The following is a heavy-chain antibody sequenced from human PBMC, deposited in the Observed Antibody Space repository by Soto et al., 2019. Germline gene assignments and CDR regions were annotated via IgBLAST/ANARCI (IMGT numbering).Heavy chain of an antibody. CDR3: AREFSSANINYYDF. Sequence: QVQLQESGPGLVKPSETLSLTCTVSGGSISLERFYWTWIQQPPGKGLEWIGYVYHTGATNYSPSLQSRVDISVDTSRNQFSLKLRSLTAADTAVYFCAREFSSANINYYDFWGQGTLVSVSA. CDR2: VYHTGAT. J-gene: IGHJ4*02. V-gene: IGHV4-61*01. CDR1: GGSISLERFY.